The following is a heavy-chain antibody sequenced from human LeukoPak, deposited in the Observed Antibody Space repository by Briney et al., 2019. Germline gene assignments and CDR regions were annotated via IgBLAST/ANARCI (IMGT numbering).Heavy chain of an antibody. V-gene: IGHV3-48*01. D-gene: IGHD1-26*01. J-gene: IGHJ4*02. CDR1: GFTFSSYS. Sequence: GGSLRLSCAASGFTFSSYSMNWVRQAPGKGLEWVSHISSSSSTIYYADSVKGRFTISRDNSKNTVYLQMNSLRAEDTAVYYCARDLLGWELHYFDYWGQGTLVTVSS. CDR2: ISSSSSTI. CDR3: ARDLLGWELHYFDY.